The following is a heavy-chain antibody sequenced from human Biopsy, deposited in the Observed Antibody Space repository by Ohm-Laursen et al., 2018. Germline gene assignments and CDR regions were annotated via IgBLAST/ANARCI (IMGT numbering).Heavy chain of an antibody. J-gene: IGHJ4*02. V-gene: IGHV4-59*01. CDR3: ARDDAVTVIRGLYY. D-gene: IGHD2-21*02. CDR1: GGSISSYY. CDR2: IYYSGTT. Sequence: GTLSLTCPVSGGSISSYYWNWVRQPPGKGLEWIGYIYYSGTTDYSPSLKSRVTISIDKSKNQFFLKLSSVTAEDTAVYYCARDDAVTVIRGLYYWGQGALVTVSS.